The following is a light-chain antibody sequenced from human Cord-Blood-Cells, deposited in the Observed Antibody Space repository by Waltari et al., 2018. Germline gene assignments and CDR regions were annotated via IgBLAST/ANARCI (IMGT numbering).Light chain of an antibody. J-gene: IGKJ1*01. V-gene: IGKV1-39*01. CDR2: AAS. CDR3: QQSYSTPQT. Sequence: DIQMTKSPSSLSASVGDRVTITCRASQSISSYLNWYQQKPGKAPKLLIYAASSLQSGVPSSFSGSGSVTDFTLTISSLQPEDFATYYCQQSYSTPQTFGQGTKVEIK. CDR1: QSISSY.